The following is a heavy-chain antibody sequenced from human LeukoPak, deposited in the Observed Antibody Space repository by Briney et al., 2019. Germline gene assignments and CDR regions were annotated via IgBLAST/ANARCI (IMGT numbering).Heavy chain of an antibody. Sequence: SETLSLTCTVSGGSISSYYWSWIRQPAGKGLEWIGYIYYSGSTNYNPSLKSRVTISVDTSKNQFSLKLSSVTAADTAVYYCARAPNYYGSGNDYWGQGTLVTVSS. V-gene: IGHV4-59*01. D-gene: IGHD3-10*01. CDR1: GGSISSYY. CDR3: ARAPNYYGSGNDY. J-gene: IGHJ4*02. CDR2: IYYSGST.